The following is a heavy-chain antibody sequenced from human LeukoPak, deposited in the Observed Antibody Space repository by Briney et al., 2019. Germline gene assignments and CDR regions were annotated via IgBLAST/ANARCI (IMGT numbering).Heavy chain of an antibody. J-gene: IGHJ4*02. CDR2: INHSGST. Sequence: PSETLSLTCAVSGGSFSGYYWSWIRQPPGKGLEWIGEINHSGSTNYNPSLKSRVTISVDTSKNQFSLKLSSVTAADTAVYFCARGPPTDYYDSSGFYYVFDYWGQGTLVTASS. V-gene: IGHV4-34*01. CDR1: GGSFSGYY. CDR3: ARGPPTDYYDSSGFYYVFDY. D-gene: IGHD3-22*01.